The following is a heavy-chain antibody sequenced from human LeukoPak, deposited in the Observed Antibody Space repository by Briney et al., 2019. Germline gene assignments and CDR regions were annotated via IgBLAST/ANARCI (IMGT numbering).Heavy chain of an antibody. D-gene: IGHD3-10*01. CDR1: GFTFSSYG. J-gene: IGHJ4*02. CDR2: ISGSGGNT. V-gene: IGHV3-23*01. Sequence: SGGSLRLSCAASGFTFSSYGMHWVRQAPGKGLEWVSAISGSGGNTYYADSVKGRFTISRDNSKNTLYLQMNSLKSEDTAVYYCTTYGSGRKFDYWGQGILVTVSS. CDR3: TTYGSGRKFDY.